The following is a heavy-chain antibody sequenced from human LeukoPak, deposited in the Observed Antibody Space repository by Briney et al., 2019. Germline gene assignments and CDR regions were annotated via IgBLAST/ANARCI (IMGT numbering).Heavy chain of an antibody. CDR2: IKQDGSEK. Sequence: PGGSPRLSCAASGFTFSNYWMTGVRQAPGKGLEWVANIKQDGSEKYYVDSVKGRFTISRDNAKNSLYLQMNSLRAEDTAVYYCARSETTYYYDSSVYFYYYYGMDVWGQGTTVTVSS. J-gene: IGHJ6*02. CDR3: ARSETTYYYDSSVYFYYYYGMDV. V-gene: IGHV3-7*01. CDR1: GFTFSNYW. D-gene: IGHD3-22*01.